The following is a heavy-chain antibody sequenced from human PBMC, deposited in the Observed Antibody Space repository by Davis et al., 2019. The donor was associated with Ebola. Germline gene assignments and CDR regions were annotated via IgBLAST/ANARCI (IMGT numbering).Heavy chain of an antibody. J-gene: IGHJ5*02. CDR2: IYYSGST. V-gene: IGHV4-39*01. CDR3: ARVAGSIFTNWFDP. D-gene: IGHD6-13*01. Sequence: MPSETLSLTCTVSGGSISSSSYYWGWIRQPPGKGLEWIGSIYYSGSTYYNPSLKSRVTISVDTSKNQFSLKLSSVTAADTAVYYCARVAGSIFTNWFDPWGQGTLVTVSS. CDR1: GGSISSSSYY.